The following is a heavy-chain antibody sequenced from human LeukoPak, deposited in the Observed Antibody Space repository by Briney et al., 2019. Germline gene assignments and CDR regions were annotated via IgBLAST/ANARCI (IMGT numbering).Heavy chain of an antibody. Sequence: PGGSLRLSCAASGFTFSSYEMNWVRQAPGKGLEWVSYISSSGSTIYYADSVKGRFTISRDNAKNTLYPQMNSLRAEDTAVYYCARRYYDILTGYYNYFGYWGQGTLVTVSS. CDR3: ARRYYDILTGYYNYFGY. V-gene: IGHV3-48*03. CDR2: ISSSGSTI. J-gene: IGHJ4*02. CDR1: GFTFSSYE. D-gene: IGHD3-9*01.